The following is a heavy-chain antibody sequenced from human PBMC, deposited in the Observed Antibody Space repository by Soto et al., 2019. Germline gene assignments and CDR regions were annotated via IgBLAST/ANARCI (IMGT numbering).Heavy chain of an antibody. Sequence: QVQLVESGGGVVQPGGSLRLSCAASGFTFSKFGIHWVRQAPGKGLEWVAVVSYDGSFKYYADSVKGRFTISRDNSKKTLYLQMNSLRPEDTALSYCAKDPDQLLFDYYYYGMDVWGQGTTVTVSS. CDR1: GFTFSKFG. V-gene: IGHV3-30*18. D-gene: IGHD2-2*01. CDR3: AKDPDQLLFDYYYYGMDV. J-gene: IGHJ6*02. CDR2: VSYDGSFK.